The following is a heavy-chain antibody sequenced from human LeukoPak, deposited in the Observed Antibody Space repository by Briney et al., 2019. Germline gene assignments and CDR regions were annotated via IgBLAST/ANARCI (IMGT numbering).Heavy chain of an antibody. J-gene: IGHJ6*03. V-gene: IGHV3-15*01. CDR1: GFTLSNAW. D-gene: IGHD4-17*01. CDR3: TTDRLTVSRYYYYMDV. Sequence: GGSLRLSCAASGFTLSNAWMSWVRQAPGKGLEWVGRIKSKTDGGTTDYAAPVKGRFTISRDDSKNTLYLQMNSLKTEDTAVYYCTTDRLTVSRYYYYMDVWGKGTTVTVSS. CDR2: IKSKTDGGTT.